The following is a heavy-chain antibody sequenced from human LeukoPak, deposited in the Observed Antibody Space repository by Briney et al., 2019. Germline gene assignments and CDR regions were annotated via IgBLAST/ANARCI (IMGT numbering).Heavy chain of an antibody. CDR1: GFTFSSYA. CDR2: IFNSGDKT. V-gene: IGHV3-23*01. Sequence: GGSLRLSCAASGFTFSSYAMSWVRQAPGKGLEWVSGIFNSGDKTFYADSVKGRFTTSRDNSKNTLYLQMNSLRAEDTAVYYCAKDVVPDSGWDLDYWGQGTLVTVSS. D-gene: IGHD6-19*01. J-gene: IGHJ4*02. CDR3: AKDVVPDSGWDLDY.